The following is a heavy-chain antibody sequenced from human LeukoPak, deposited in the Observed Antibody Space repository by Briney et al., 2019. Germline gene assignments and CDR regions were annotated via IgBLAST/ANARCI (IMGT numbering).Heavy chain of an antibody. CDR3: AGTHLVPAAIMDDY. D-gene: IGHD2-2*01. J-gene: IGHJ4*02. V-gene: IGHV4-34*01. CDR2: INHSGST. CDR1: GGSFSGYY. Sequence: SETLSLTCAVYGGSFSGYYWSWIRQPPGKGLEWIGEINHSGSTNYNPSLKSRVTISVDTPKNQFSLKLSSVTAADTAVYYCAGTHLVPAAIMDDYWGQGTLVTVSS.